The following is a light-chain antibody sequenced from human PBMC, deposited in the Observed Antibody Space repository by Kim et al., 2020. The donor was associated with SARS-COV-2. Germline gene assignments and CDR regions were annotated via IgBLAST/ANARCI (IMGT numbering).Light chain of an antibody. J-gene: IGKJ2*01. Sequence: STLSASVGDRVIINCRASQSNRMWLAWYQQNPGKAPKLLISKASSLQSGVPSRFSGSGSGTEFTLTISSLQPDDFGTYYCQQYDNYFGQGTKLEI. CDR3: QQYDNY. V-gene: IGKV1-5*03. CDR2: KAS. CDR1: QSNRMW.